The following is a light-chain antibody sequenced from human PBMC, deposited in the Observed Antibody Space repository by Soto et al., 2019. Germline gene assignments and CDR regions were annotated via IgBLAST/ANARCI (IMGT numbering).Light chain of an antibody. CDR1: QSISTY. Sequence: DIQMTQSPSSLSASVGDRVTITCRASQSISTYLNWYQQKVGKAPKLLIYAASSLQRGVPSRFSGRGSGTDVTLTISSLQPEDFANYYWQQSYSTPRPLGQGTQREIK. V-gene: IGKV1-39*01. CDR2: AAS. J-gene: IGKJ2*01. CDR3: QQSYSTPRP.